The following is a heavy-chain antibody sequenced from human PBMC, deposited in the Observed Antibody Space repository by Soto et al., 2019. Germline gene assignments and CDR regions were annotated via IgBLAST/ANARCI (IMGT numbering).Heavy chain of an antibody. Sequence: SETLSLTCTVSGDYISSGNKYWSWIRQPPGKGLEWIGYIISSGTTYYNPSLKSRLTMSLDTFQNQFSLKLNSVTDADTAVYYCARVPCPFDYYYAMEVWGQGTTVTVSS. CDR1: GDYISSGNKY. V-gene: IGHV4-30-4*01. CDR3: ARVPCPFDYYYAMEV. J-gene: IGHJ6*02. D-gene: IGHD3-16*01. CDR2: IISSGTT.